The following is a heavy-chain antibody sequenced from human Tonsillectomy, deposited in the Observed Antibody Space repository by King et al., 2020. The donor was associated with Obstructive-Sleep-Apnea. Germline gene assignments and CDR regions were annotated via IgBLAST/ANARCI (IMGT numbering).Heavy chain of an antibody. Sequence: VQLVESGGGLVQPGGSLRLSCAASGFTVSSNYMSWVRQAPGKGLEWVSVIYSGGSTYYADSVKGRFTISRDNSKNTVYLQMNNLRAEDTAVYYCALGSLRFLEWSTIDYWGQGTLVTVSS. CDR3: ALGSLRFLEWSTIDY. J-gene: IGHJ4*02. CDR2: IYSGGST. V-gene: IGHV3-66*01. CDR1: GFTVSSNY. D-gene: IGHD3-3*01.